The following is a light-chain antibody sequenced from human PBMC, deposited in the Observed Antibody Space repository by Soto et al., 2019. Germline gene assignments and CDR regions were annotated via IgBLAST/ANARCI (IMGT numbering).Light chain of an antibody. CDR3: SSHTSSNTLV. V-gene: IGLV2-14*01. CDR2: DVS. J-gene: IGLJ1*01. Sequence: QSALTQPASVSGSPGQSITISCTGTSSDFGDYNYVSWYQQHPGKAPRLVIYDVSNRPSGVSSRFSGSRSGNTASLTISGIQAEDEVDYYCSSHTSSNTLVFGIGTKLTVL. CDR1: SSDFGDYNY.